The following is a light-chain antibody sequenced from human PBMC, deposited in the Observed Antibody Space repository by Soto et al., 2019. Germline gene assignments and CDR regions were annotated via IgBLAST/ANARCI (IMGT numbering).Light chain of an antibody. CDR3: AVWDDSLNGTV. Sequence: QSVLPQPPSASGTPGHSFTVSCSGSGSNIGGNTVNWYQQVPGAAPKLLIYHNDRRPSGVPDRFSGFKAGTSASLGISGLQSADEADYYCAVWDDSLNGTVFGGGTKVTVL. J-gene: IGLJ3*02. V-gene: IGLV1-44*01. CDR2: HND. CDR1: GSNIGGNT.